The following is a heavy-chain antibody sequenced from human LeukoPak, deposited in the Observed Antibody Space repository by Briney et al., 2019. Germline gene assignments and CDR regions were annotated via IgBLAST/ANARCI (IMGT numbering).Heavy chain of an antibody. CDR1: GGSISSYY. CDR3: ARDSRSGWYSY. CDR2: IYYSGST. V-gene: IGHV4-59*01. D-gene: IGHD6-19*01. Sequence: SETLSLTCTVSGGSISSYYWSWIRQPPGKGLEWIGYIYYSGSTNYNPSLESRVTISVDTSKNQFSLKLSSVTAADTAVYYCARDSRSGWYSYWGQGTLVTVSS. J-gene: IGHJ4*02.